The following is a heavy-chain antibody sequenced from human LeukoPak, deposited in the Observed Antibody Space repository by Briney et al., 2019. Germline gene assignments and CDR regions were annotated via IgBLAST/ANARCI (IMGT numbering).Heavy chain of an antibody. J-gene: IGHJ4*02. CDR2: ISGSGGST. V-gene: IGHV3-23*01. Sequence: GGSLRLSCAASGFIFSSYAMSWVRQAPGKGLEWVSAISGSGGSTYYADSVKGHFTISRDNSKNTLFLQMNSLRAEDTAVYYCAARHRYSSSWTFDYWGQGTLVTVSS. CDR1: GFIFSSYA. CDR3: AARHRYSSSWTFDY. D-gene: IGHD6-13*01.